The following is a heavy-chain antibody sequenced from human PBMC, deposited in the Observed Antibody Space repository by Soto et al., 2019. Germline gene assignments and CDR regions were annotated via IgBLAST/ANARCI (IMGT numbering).Heavy chain of an antibody. J-gene: IGHJ4*01. CDR3: ARGEQYSGRIFDY. CDR2: TYYRSKWYY. CDR1: GDSVSSNSAG. D-gene: IGHD1-26*01. Sequence: SQTLSLTCAITGDSVSSNSAGWSWVRQSPSRGLEWLGRTYYRSKWYYEYAVSVRGRITINPDTSKNQYSLQLNSVTPEDTAVYSCARGEQYSGRIFDYCGQGPLVTVYS. V-gene: IGHV6-1*01.